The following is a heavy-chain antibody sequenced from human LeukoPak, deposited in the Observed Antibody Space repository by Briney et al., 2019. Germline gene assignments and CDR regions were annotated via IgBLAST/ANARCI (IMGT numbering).Heavy chain of an antibody. J-gene: IGHJ4*02. CDR3: ARELSNYDFWL. D-gene: IGHD3-3*01. CDR2: ISSSGTI. CDR1: GFIFSRYN. Sequence: GGSLRLSCAASGFIFSRYNMNWVRQAPGKGLEWVSYISSSGTIYYADSVKGRFTISRDNAKNSLHLQMNSLRAEDTDVYYCARELSNYDFWLWGQGTLVTVSS. V-gene: IGHV3-48*01.